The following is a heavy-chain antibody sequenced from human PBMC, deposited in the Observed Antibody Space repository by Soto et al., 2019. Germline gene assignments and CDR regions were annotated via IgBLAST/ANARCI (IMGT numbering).Heavy chain of an antibody. V-gene: IGHV2-5*02. CDR2: IYWDDDK. Sequence: QITLKESGPTLVRPTQTLTLTCTFSGLSLTTSGVGMGWIRQPPGKALEWLAVIYWDDDKRYSSSLKSRLTITKDPSKNQVVLTMTNMDPVDTATYYCAHHPYYGLGSYSFDYWGQGTLVTVSS. CDR3: AHHPYYGLGSYSFDY. CDR1: GLSLTTSGVG. D-gene: IGHD3-10*01. J-gene: IGHJ4*02.